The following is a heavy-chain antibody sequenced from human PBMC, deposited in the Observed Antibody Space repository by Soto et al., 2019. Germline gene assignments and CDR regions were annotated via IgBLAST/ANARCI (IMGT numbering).Heavy chain of an antibody. CDR2: IYYSGST. D-gene: IGHD6-13*01. CDR1: GGSISSGGYY. V-gene: IGHV4-31*03. J-gene: IGHJ4*02. CDR3: ARSSSWYLGY. Sequence: SETLSLTCTVSGGSISSGGYYWSWIRQHPGKGLEWIGYIYYSGSTYYNPSLKSRVTISVDTSKNQFSLKLSSVTAADTAVYSCARSSSWYLGYWGQGTLVTVSS.